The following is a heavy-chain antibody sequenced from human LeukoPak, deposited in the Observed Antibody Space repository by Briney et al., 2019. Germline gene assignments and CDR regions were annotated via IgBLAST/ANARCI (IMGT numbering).Heavy chain of an antibody. D-gene: IGHD3-10*01. V-gene: IGHV4-59*12. J-gene: IGHJ4*02. CDR3: ASPNGSGSYYSPFDY. Sequence: PSETLSLTCTVSVGSISNFYWSWIRQPPGKGLEWMGYIYYSGSTNYNPSHKSRVTISVDTSKNQISLKLNSVTAADTAVYYCASPNGSGSYYSPFDYWGQGTLVTVSS. CDR2: IYYSGST. CDR1: VGSISNFY.